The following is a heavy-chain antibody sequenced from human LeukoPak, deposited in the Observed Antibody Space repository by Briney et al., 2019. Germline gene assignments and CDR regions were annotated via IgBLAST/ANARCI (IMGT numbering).Heavy chain of an antibody. CDR1: GFXSTSYG. V-gene: IGHV3-33*01. D-gene: IGHD2-8*01. CDR2: IWSDGSKT. J-gene: IGHJ4*02. Sequence: GGSLRLSCAASGFXSTSYGMHWVRQAPGKGLEWVAVIWSDGSKTYYVDSVKGRFTISRDYSKNTLFLQMSSLRAEDTAVYYCARAGASNEFDYWGQGILVTVSS. CDR3: ARAGASNEFDY.